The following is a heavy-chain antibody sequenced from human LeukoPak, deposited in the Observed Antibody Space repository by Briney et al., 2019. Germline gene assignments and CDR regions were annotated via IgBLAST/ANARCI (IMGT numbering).Heavy chain of an antibody. CDR2: INPNSGGT. V-gene: IGHV1-2*02. D-gene: IGHD1-26*01. CDR1: GYTFTGYY. J-gene: IGHJ5*02. Sequence: ASVKVSCKASGYTFTGYYMHWVRQAPGQGLEWMGWINPNSGGTTYAQKFQGRVTMTRDTSISTAHMELSRLRSDDTAVYYCARDRGSGSNWFDPWGQGTLVTVSS. CDR3: ARDRGSGSNWFDP.